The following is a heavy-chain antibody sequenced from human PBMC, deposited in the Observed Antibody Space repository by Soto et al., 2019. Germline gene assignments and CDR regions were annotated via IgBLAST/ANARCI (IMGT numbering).Heavy chain of an antibody. J-gene: IGHJ6*02. V-gene: IGHV3-30-3*01. D-gene: IGHD2-2*01. CDR1: GFTFNNFA. CDR2: ISYDGINK. Sequence: QVQLVESRGGVVQPGRSLRLSCAASGFTFNNFAMHWVRQAPGKGLKWVAFISYDGINKYYADSVKGRFTISRDNSKNTLYLQMNSLRAEDTAVYYCSRGGDIVVVAVDTYYYYGLDVWGQGTTVTVSS. CDR3: SRGGDIVVVAVDTYYYYGLDV.